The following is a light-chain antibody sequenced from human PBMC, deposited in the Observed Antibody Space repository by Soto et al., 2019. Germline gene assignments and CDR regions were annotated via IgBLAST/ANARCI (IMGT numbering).Light chain of an antibody. CDR1: QSISTW. J-gene: IGKJ2*02. CDR3: QQYLTYSRT. CDR2: QAS. V-gene: IGKV1-5*03. Sequence: DIQMTQSPSTLSTSVGDRVTITCRASQSISTWLAWYQHKPGKAPKLLIYQASSLEGGVPSRFSGSGSGTEFTLTISSLQPDDFATYYCQQYLTYSRTFGQGTRVETK.